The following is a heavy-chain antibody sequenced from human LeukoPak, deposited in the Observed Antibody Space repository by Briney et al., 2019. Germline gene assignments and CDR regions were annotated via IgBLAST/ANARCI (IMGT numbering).Heavy chain of an antibody. V-gene: IGHV4-59*08. CDR2: ISYSGNT. CDR3: AGRVIESAVTSERNWFDP. J-gene: IGHJ5*02. Sequence: QASPTLSLICSVSGASINSYYWNWIRHPPGNGLEWIASISYSGNTHYNTSLESRVTTSVDTPKNQCTLKLSSVTAADTAVYYCAGRVIESAVTSERNWFDPWGQGTLITVSS. CDR1: GASINSYY. D-gene: IGHD4-11*01.